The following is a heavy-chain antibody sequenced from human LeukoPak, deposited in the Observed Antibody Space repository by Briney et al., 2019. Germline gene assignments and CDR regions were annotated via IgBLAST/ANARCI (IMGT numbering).Heavy chain of an antibody. D-gene: IGHD4-17*01. Sequence: GGSLRLSCAASGFTVSSNYMSWVRQAPGKGLERVSVIYSGGSTYYADSVKGRFTISRDNSKNTLYLQMNSLRAEDTAVYYCARDDHGDYRFDYWGQGTLVTVSS. CDR3: ARDDHGDYRFDY. V-gene: IGHV3-53*01. J-gene: IGHJ4*02. CDR1: GFTVSSNY. CDR2: IYSGGST.